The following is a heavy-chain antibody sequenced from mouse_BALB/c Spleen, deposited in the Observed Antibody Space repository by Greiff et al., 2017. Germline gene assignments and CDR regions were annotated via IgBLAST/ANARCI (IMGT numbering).Heavy chain of an antibody. V-gene: IGHV1S137*01. Sequence: QVQLQQSGAELVRPGVSVKISCKGSGYTFTDYAMHWVKQSHAKSLEWIGVISTYYGDASYNQKFKGKATMTVDKSSSTAYMELARLTSEDSAIYYCARGKYGKPYYFDYWGQGTTLTVSS. D-gene: IGHD2-10*02. CDR2: ISTYYGDA. J-gene: IGHJ2*01. CDR3: ARGKYGKPYYFDY. CDR1: GYTFTDYA.